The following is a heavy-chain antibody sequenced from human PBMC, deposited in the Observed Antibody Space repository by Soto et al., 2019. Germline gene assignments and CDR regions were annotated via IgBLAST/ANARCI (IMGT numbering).Heavy chain of an antibody. CDR2: IYHSGST. V-gene: IGHV4-30-2*01. Sequence: QLQLQESGSGLVKPSQTLSLTCAVSGGSISSGGYSWSWIRQPPGKGLEWIGYIYHSGSTYYNPSLKSRVTISVDRSKNQFPLKLSSVTAADTAVYYCARNGIYYDSSGYPDYWGQGTLVTVSS. CDR1: GGSISSGGYS. D-gene: IGHD3-22*01. CDR3: ARNGIYYDSSGYPDY. J-gene: IGHJ4*02.